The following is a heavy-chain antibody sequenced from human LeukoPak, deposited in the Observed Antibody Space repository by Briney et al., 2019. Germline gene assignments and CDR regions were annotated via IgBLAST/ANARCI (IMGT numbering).Heavy chain of an antibody. CDR1: GYTLTELS. V-gene: IGHV1-24*01. Sequence: GASVTVSCTVSGYTLTELSMHWVRQAPGKGLEWMGGFDPEDGETIYAQKFQGRVTMTEDTSTDTAYMELSSLRSEDTAVYYCATWGGIYSGYDYIYWGQGTLVTVSS. D-gene: IGHD5-12*01. CDR3: ATWGGIYSGYDYIY. CDR2: FDPEDGET. J-gene: IGHJ4*02.